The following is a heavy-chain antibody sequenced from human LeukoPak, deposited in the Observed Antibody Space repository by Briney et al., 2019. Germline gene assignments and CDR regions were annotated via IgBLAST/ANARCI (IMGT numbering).Heavy chain of an antibody. CDR2: IKPNSGGT. V-gene: IGHV1-2*02. J-gene: IGHJ5*01. Sequence: ASVKVSCKASGYTFTGYTLHWVRQAPGEGLECMGSIKPNSGGTKFAQKFQGRVTLTRDTSISTAYMELSSLRLDDTAVYYCARQSFPGTAVVGLRWFDSWGQGTLVTVSS. D-gene: IGHD6-19*01. CDR1: GYTFTGYT. CDR3: ARQSFPGTAVVGLRWFDS.